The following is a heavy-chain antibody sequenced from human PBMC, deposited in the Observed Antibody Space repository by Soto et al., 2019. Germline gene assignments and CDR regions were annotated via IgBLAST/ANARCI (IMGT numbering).Heavy chain of an antibody. Sequence: QVQLVESGGGLVKPGGSLRLSCAVSGFTFSDYYMTWIRQAPGKGLEWVSYISSRTSHTNYADSVKGRFTNSRDNAKNSLFLQMNSLRAEDTAVYYCARGRGAAADYFDVWGQGNLVTVAS. V-gene: IGHV3-11*05. CDR3: ARGRGAAADYFDV. D-gene: IGHD6-13*01. CDR2: ISSRTSHT. J-gene: IGHJ4*02. CDR1: GFTFSDYY.